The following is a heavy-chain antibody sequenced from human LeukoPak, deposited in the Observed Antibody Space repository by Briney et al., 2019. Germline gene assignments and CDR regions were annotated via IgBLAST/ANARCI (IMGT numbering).Heavy chain of an antibody. J-gene: IGHJ4*02. Sequence: GGSLRLSCAASGFTFSNYGMHWVRQAPGKGLEWVAVISYDGSNKYYADSVKGRFTISRDNSKNTLYLQMNSLRAEDTAVYYCAKGGHYYDRSGGLGYWGQGTLVTVSS. D-gene: IGHD3-22*01. CDR2: ISYDGSNK. CDR1: GFTFSNYG. CDR3: AKGGHYYDRSGGLGY. V-gene: IGHV3-30*18.